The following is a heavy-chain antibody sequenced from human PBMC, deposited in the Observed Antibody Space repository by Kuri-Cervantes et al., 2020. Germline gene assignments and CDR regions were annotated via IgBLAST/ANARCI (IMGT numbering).Heavy chain of an antibody. CDR2: VFYTGST. CDR1: GASMSGYS. D-gene: IGHD3-3*01. J-gene: IGHJ4*02. CDR3: ARHYYDFWSGYLPLFDY. V-gene: IGHV4-59*08. Sequence: SETLSLTCTVSGASMSGYSWSWIRQPPGKGLEWIGYVFYTGSTSYNPSLRSRVTISVDTSKNQFSLKLSSVTAADTAVYYCARHYYDFWSGYLPLFDYWGQGTLVTVSS.